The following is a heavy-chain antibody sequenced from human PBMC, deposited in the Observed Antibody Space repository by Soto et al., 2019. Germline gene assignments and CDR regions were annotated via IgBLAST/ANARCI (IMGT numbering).Heavy chain of an antibody. CDR1: GGSISSYY. D-gene: IGHD2-15*01. CDR2: IYYSGST. CDR3: ARSGGYCSGGSCYSLTWFDP. J-gene: IGHJ5*02. V-gene: IGHV4-59*01. Sequence: SETLSLTCTVSGGSISSYYWSWIRQPPGKGLEWIGYIYYSGSTNYNPSLKSRVTISVDTSKNQFSLKLSSVTAADTAVYYCARSGGYCSGGSCYSLTWFDPWGRGTLVTVSS.